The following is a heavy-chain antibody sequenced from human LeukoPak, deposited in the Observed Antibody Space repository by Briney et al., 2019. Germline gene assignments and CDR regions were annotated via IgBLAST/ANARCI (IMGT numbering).Heavy chain of an antibody. V-gene: IGHV3-23*01. D-gene: IGHD6-19*01. CDR2: ISGRGDAT. CDR1: EFTLTTFA. J-gene: IGHJ4*02. CDR3: ARTYYGTVAMAGTSGYMDY. Sequence: GGSLRLSCAASEFTLTTFAMNWVRQAPGKGLEWVSSISGRGDATDYADSVKGRFTISRDKSKSTLYVQMNRLRAEDTAVYYCARTYYGTVAMAGTSGYMDYWGQGTLVTVS.